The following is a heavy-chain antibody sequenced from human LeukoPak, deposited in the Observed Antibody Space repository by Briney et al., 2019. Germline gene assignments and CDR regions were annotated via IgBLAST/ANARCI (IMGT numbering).Heavy chain of an antibody. D-gene: IGHD4-17*01. J-gene: IGHJ3*02. CDR3: ARKTTTGPTKAAFDI. Sequence: SDTLSLTCAVSGYSISTSNYWAWIRQPPGKGLEWIGHIYYSGGIYYNPSLKSRVTMSADTSKNQFSLKLSSVTAVDTAVYYCARKTTTGPTKAAFDIWGQGTMLTVSS. CDR1: GYSISTSNY. V-gene: IGHV4-28*05. CDR2: IYYSGGI.